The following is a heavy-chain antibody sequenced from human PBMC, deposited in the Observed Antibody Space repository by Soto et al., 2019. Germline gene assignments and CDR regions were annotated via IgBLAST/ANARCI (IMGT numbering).Heavy chain of an antibody. J-gene: IGHJ4*02. V-gene: IGHV4-59*01. CDR1: GDSISTFY. Sequence: KTSETLSLTCTVSGDSISTFYWSWIRQPPGKGLEWIGYIYYTGSTNYNPSLKSRVTMSVDTSKKQFSLKLTSVTAADTAVYYCARQRGNYFDYWGRGSLVTVSS. CDR3: ARQRGNYFDY. D-gene: IGHD3-10*01. CDR2: IYYTGST.